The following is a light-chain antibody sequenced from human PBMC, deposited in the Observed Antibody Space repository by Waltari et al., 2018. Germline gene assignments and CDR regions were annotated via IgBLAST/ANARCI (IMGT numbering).Light chain of an antibody. CDR2: GAS. V-gene: IGKV3D-15*01. J-gene: IGKJ3*01. Sequence: EIVMTQSPATLSVSPGERATLSCRANQSVSFNLAWYQQKPGQAPRLLIYGASTRATGIPARFSGSGSGTEFTLTISSLQSEDFVVYYCQQYNNWPFTFG. CDR3: QQYNNWPFT. CDR1: QSVSFN.